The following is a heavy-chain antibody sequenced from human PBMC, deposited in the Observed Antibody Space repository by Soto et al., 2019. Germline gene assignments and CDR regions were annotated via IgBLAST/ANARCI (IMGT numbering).Heavy chain of an antibody. CDR3: ARRYGPGFDY. V-gene: IGHV4-61*05. J-gene: IGHJ4*02. Sequence: SETLSLTCTVSGGSISSSSYYWVLIRQPPGKGLEWIGYIYYSGSTNYNPSLKSRVTISVDTSKNQFSLKLSSVTAADTAVYYCARRYGPGFDYWGQGTLVTVSS. CDR1: GGSISSSSYY. CDR2: IYYSGST. D-gene: IGHD4-17*01.